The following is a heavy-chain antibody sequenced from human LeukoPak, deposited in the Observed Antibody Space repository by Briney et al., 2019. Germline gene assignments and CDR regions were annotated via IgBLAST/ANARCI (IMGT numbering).Heavy chain of an antibody. CDR2: INPNSGGT. V-gene: IGHV1-2*02. J-gene: IGHJ4*02. Sequence: ASVKVSCKASGYTFTGYYMHWVRQAPGQGLEWMGWINPNSGGTNYAQKLQGRVTMTTDTSTSTAYMELRSLRSDDTAVYYCARDGLRSGYAPTDYWGQGTLVTVSS. CDR1: GYTFTGYY. CDR3: ARDGLRSGYAPTDY. D-gene: IGHD5-12*01.